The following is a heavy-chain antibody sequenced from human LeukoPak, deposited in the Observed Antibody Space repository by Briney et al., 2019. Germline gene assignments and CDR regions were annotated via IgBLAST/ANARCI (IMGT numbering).Heavy chain of an antibody. J-gene: IGHJ5*02. D-gene: IGHD3-10*02. CDR2: ISGNGGST. V-gene: IGHV3-23*01. CDR1: GFTFSSYA. Sequence: PGGSLRLSCAASGFTFSSYAMSWVRQAPGKGLEWVSAISGNGGSTYYADSVKGRFTISRDNSKNTLYLQMNSLRAEDTAVYYCAKASQYYYVFNWFDPWGQGTLVTVSS. CDR3: AKASQYYYVFNWFDP.